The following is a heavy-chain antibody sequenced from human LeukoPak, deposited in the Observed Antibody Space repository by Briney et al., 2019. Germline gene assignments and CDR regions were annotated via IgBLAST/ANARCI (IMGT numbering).Heavy chain of an antibody. Sequence: GGSLRLSCAASGFTFNNYGMHWVRQAPGKGLEWVAFIRYDGNNKYYADSVKGRFTISRDNAKNTLYLQMNSLRAEDTAVYYCARVYDGYYAFDIWGQGTMVTVSS. D-gene: IGHD5-24*01. CDR2: IRYDGNNK. CDR3: ARVYDGYYAFDI. V-gene: IGHV3-30*02. CDR1: GFTFNNYG. J-gene: IGHJ3*02.